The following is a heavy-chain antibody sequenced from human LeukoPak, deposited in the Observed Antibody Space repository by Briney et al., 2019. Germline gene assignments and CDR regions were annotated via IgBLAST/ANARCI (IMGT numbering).Heavy chain of an antibody. V-gene: IGHV3-21*01. CDR1: GVTYSSYS. CDR2: ISSSSSYI. Sequence: GGSLRLYCAASGVTYSSYSMNWVRQAPGPGLDLGSSISSSSSYIYYADSVKGRFTISRDNAKNSLYLQMNSLRAEDTAVYYCARRGYYDSSGSALWGQGTLVTVSS. D-gene: IGHD3-22*01. CDR3: ARRGYYDSSGSAL. J-gene: IGHJ4*02.